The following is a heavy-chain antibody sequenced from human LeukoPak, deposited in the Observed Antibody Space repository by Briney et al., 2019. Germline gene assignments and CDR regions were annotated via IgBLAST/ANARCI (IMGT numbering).Heavy chain of an antibody. CDR2: INPNSGGT. CDR1: GYTFTGYY. CDR3: ARDRTGYSSGWEDNDY. J-gene: IGHJ4*02. V-gene: IGHV1-2*02. D-gene: IGHD6-19*01. Sequence: ASVKVSCKASGYTFTGYYMYWVRQAPGQGLEWMGWINPNSGGTNYAQKFQGRVTMTRDTSISTAYMELSRLRSDDTAVYYCARDRTGYSSGWEDNDYWGQGTLVTVSS.